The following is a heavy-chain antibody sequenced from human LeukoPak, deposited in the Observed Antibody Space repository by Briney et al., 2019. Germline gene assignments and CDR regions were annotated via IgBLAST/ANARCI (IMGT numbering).Heavy chain of an antibody. D-gene: IGHD2-2*01. J-gene: IGHJ6*02. Sequence: GGSLRLSCAASGFTFSSYAMHWVRQAPGKGLEWVAVISYDGSNKCYADSVKGRFTISRDNSKNTLYLQMNSLRVEDTAVYYCAKDRDQRTQFYYYYYGMDVWGQGTTVTVSS. CDR3: AKDRDQRTQFYYYYYGMDV. V-gene: IGHV3-30*04. CDR1: GFTFSSYA. CDR2: ISYDGSNK.